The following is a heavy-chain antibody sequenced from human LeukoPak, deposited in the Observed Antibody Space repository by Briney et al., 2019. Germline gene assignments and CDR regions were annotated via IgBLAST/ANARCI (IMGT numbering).Heavy chain of an antibody. Sequence: PSETLSLTCTVSGGSISSYYWSWIRQPPGKGLEWIGYIYYSGSTNYNPSLKSRVTISVDTSKNQFSLKLSSVTAADTAVYYCARLMGYSGYVVDWFDPWGQGTLVTVSS. J-gene: IGHJ5*02. D-gene: IGHD5-12*01. V-gene: IGHV4-59*08. CDR1: GGSISSYY. CDR3: ARLMGYSGYVVDWFDP. CDR2: IYYSGST.